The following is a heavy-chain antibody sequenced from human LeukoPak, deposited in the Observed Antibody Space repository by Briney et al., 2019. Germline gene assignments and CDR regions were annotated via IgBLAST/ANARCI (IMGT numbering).Heavy chain of an antibody. D-gene: IGHD6-19*01. CDR1: GLIFSNYG. CDR3: VEEAGSVAGRFDH. V-gene: IGHV3-30*02. Sequence: GGSLTLSCTASGLIFSNYGMHWARQAPGKGLEWVTFIQYDGISKYYADSVKGRFTISRDNSKNTLYLQMNSLRPEDTTVYYCVEEAGSVAGRFDHWGQGNMVTVSS. J-gene: IGHJ4*02. CDR2: IQYDGISK.